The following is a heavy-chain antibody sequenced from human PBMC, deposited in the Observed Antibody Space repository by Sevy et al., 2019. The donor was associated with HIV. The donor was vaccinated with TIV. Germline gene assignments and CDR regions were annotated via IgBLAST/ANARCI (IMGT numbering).Heavy chain of an antibody. CDR2: IYYTGNT. D-gene: IGHD6-19*01. CDR1: GGSISSTSYY. V-gene: IGHV4-39*01. Sequence: SETLSLTCSVSGGSISSTSYYWGWIRQPPGKGLEWIGTIYYTGNTYYNPSLKSRVTICVDTSKNRFSLKLSSVTAADTAVYYCARQSWYTSGWFWFDPWGQGTLVTVSS. J-gene: IGHJ5*02. CDR3: ARQSWYTSGWFWFDP.